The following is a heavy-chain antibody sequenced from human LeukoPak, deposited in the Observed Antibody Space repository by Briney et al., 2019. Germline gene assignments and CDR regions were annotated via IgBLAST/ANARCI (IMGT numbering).Heavy chain of an antibody. V-gene: IGHV1-18*01. CDR2: ISAYNGNT. CDR3: ARKEMATITGYMDV. CDR1: GYTFTSYG. Sequence: ASVKVSCKASGYTFTSYGISWVRQAPGQGLEWMGWISAYNGNTNYAQKLQGRVTMTTDTSTSTAYMELRSLRSDDTAVYYCARKEMATITGYMDVWGKGTTVTVSS. J-gene: IGHJ6*03. D-gene: IGHD5-24*01.